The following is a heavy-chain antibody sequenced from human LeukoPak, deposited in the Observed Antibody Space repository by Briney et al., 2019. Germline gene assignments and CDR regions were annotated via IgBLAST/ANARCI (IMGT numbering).Heavy chain of an antibody. D-gene: IGHD6-13*01. CDR3: ARWEWEQQLGFDP. Sequence: SETLSLTCAVYGGSFSGYYWSWIRQPPGKGLEWIGEINHSGSTNYNPSLKSRVTISVDTSKNQFSLKLSSVTAADTAVYYCARWEWEQQLGFDPWGQGTLVTVSS. CDR2: INHSGST. CDR1: GGSFSGYY. V-gene: IGHV4-34*01. J-gene: IGHJ5*02.